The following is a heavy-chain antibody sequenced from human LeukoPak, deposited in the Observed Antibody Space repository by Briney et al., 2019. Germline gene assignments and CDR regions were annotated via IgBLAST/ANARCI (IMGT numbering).Heavy chain of an antibody. CDR1: GGSISSYY. J-gene: IGHJ4*02. CDR2: IYYSGST. CDR3: ARSSYYYDSSGYTPAFDY. Sequence: PSETLSLTCTVSGGSISSYYWSWIRQPPGKGLEWIGYIYYSGSTNYNPSLKSRVTISVDTSKNQFSLKLSSVTAADTAVYYCARSSYYYDSSGYTPAFDYWGQGTLVTVSS. V-gene: IGHV4-59*08. D-gene: IGHD3-22*01.